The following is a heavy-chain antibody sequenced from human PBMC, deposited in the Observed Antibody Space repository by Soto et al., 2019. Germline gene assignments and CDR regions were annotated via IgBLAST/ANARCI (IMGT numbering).Heavy chain of an antibody. CDR2: IYYSGST. J-gene: IGHJ4*02. Sequence: SESLSLTCTVSGGSISSGGYYWSWIRQHPGKGLEWIGYIYYSGSTYYNPSLKSRVTISVDTSKNQFSLKLSSVTAADTAVYYCARATSHLYYFDYWGQGTLVNVSS. D-gene: IGHD3-16*01. CDR3: ARATSHLYYFDY. CDR1: GGSISSGGYY. V-gene: IGHV4-31*03.